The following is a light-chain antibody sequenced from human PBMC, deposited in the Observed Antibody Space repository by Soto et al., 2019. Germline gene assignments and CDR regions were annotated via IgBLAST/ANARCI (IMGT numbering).Light chain of an antibody. CDR1: DSNIGAGYA. J-gene: IGLJ2*01. Sequence: QSVLTQPPSVAGAPGQRVTISCTGSDSNIGAGYAVHWYQQLPGAAPKLLIYANNDRPSRVPDRFSGSRSDTSASLAITGLQAEDEGDYYCQSYDGSVVFGGGTKVTVL. CDR2: ANN. V-gene: IGLV1-40*01. CDR3: QSYDGSVV.